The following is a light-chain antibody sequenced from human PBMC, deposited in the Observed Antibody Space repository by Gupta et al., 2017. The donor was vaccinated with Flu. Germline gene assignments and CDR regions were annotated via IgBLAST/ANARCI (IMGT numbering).Light chain of an antibody. CDR2: LGS. V-gene: IGKV2-28*01. Sequence: DIVMTQSPLSLPVTPGEPASISCRSSQSLLHSNGYNYLDWYLQKPGQSPQLLIYLGSNRASGVPDRFSGSGSGTDFTLKSSRVEAEDVGFYYCMQALQTPLTFGGGTKVEIK. J-gene: IGKJ4*01. CDR3: MQALQTPLT. CDR1: QSLLHSNGYNY.